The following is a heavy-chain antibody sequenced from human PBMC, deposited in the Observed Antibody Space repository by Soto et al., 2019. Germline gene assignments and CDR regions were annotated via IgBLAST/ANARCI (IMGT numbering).Heavy chain of an antibody. CDR3: AKDRRRTMVRGVLRAFDS. J-gene: IGHJ4*01. CDR2: ISASSSFP. D-gene: IGHD3-10*01. CDR1: GFSFRSYY. Sequence: GVSLRLSCAASGFSFRSYYMNWVRQAPGRGLEWVSSISASSSFPNYADSVKGRFTISRDNYKSMVYLQMNSLRAEDTAVYYCAKDRRRTMVRGVLRAFDSWGQGNLVTVSS. V-gene: IGHV3-21*06.